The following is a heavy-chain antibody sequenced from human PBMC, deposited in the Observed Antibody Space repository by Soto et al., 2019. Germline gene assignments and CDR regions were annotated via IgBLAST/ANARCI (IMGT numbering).Heavy chain of an antibody. CDR2: ISAHNGNT. CDR1: GYTFTSYD. CDR3: ARGGYGDY. J-gene: IGHJ4*02. D-gene: IGHD1-1*01. V-gene: IGHV1-18*01. Sequence: QVHLVQSGAEVKKPGASVKVSCKGSGYTFTSYDITWVRQAPGQGLEWMGWISAHNGNTDYAQKLQGRVTVTRDTSTSTAYRELRSRRCDDTAVYYCARGGYGDYGGQGALVTVSS.